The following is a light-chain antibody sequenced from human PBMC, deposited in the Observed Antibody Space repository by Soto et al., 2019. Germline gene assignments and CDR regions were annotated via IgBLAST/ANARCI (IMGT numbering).Light chain of an antibody. V-gene: IGKV3-20*01. CDR3: HHYASSRHT. CDR1: QSISSN. Sequence: ENVLTQSPGTLALSPGERATLSCRASQSISSNLAWYQQEPGQAPRLLIYDASNRATGIPARFSGSGSGTDFTLTISGLEPEDFAVYYCHHYASSRHTFGQGTKVDIK. CDR2: DAS. J-gene: IGKJ2*01.